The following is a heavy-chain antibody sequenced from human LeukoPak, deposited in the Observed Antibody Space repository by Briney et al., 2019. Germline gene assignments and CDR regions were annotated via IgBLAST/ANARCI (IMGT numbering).Heavy chain of an antibody. CDR2: IYYTGST. D-gene: IGHD2-15*01. J-gene: IGHJ6*03. Sequence: SETLSLTCSVSGGSISSYYWSWIRQPPGKGLEWIGYIYYTGSTNYNPSLQSRVTISRDTSKKQFSLKLSSVTAADTAVYYCAGQVVVAATRDYYYYMDVWGKGTTVTVSS. CDR3: AGQVVVAATRDYYYYMDV. CDR1: GGSISSYY. V-gene: IGHV4-59*01.